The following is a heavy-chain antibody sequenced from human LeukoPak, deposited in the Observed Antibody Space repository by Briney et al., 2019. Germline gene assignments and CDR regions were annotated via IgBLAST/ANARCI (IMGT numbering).Heavy chain of an antibody. CDR3: ARADMTRARQFDAFDI. CDR2: TYYMSNWYN. V-gene: IGHV6-1*01. J-gene: IGHJ3*02. Sequence: SQTLSLTCAISGDSISSSSFTWTWIRQSPSRGLEWLGRTYYMSNWYNDYAVSVKSRLIINPDTSKNQFSLHLNFVTPEDTAVYYRARADMTRARQFDAFDIWGQGTMVTVSS. D-gene: IGHD5-24*01. CDR1: GDSISSSSFT.